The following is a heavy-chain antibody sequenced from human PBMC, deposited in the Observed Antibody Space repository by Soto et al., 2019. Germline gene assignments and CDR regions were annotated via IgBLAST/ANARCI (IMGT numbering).Heavy chain of an antibody. D-gene: IGHD5-18*01. CDR2: IIPILGVA. V-gene: IGHV1-69*08. CDR1: GGSFSHYT. J-gene: IGHJ3*02. CDR3: ARDGNTGYGYAFNI. Sequence: QVQLVQSGAEVKKPGSSLKVSCKASGGSFSHYTITWVRQAPGQGLEWMGRIIPILGVAHYAQNFQGRVTITTDQSTYTAYMELTSLRSEDTAVYYCARDGNTGYGYAFNIWGQGTLVTVSS.